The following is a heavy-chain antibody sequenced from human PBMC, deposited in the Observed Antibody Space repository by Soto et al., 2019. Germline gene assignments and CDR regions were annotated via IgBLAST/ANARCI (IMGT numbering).Heavy chain of an antibody. D-gene: IGHD5-12*01. CDR1: GGTFRSYT. Sequence: ASVKVSCKASGGTFRSYTISWVRQAPGQGLEWMGRIIPILGIANYAQKFQGRVTITADKSTSTAYMELSSLRSEDTAVYYCARHDSGYDLFFDYWGQGTLVPVSS. CDR3: ARHDSGYDLFFDY. J-gene: IGHJ4*02. V-gene: IGHV1-69*02. CDR2: IIPILGIA.